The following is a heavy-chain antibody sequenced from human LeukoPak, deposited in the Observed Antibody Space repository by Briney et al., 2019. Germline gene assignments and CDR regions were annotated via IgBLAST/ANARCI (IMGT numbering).Heavy chain of an antibody. J-gene: IGHJ6*04. CDR2: ISTSGSTI. D-gene: IGHD3-10*02. Sequence: GGSLRLSCAASGFTFSSYEMNWVRQTPGKGLEWVSFISTSGSTIYYADSVKGRFTISRDNAKNSLYLQMNSLRAEDTAVYYCAELGITMIGGVWGKGTTVTISS. CDR3: AELGITMIGGV. CDR1: GFTFSSYE. V-gene: IGHV3-48*03.